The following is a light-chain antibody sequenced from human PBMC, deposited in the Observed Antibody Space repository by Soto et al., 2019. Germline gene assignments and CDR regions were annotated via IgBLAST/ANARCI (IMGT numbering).Light chain of an antibody. CDR1: ISNIGNNY. CDR3: ATWDSSLSAGGV. J-gene: IGLJ1*01. V-gene: IGLV1-51*02. Sequence: QSVLTQPPSVSAAPGQKVTISCSGSISNIGNNYVSWYQQLPGTAPKLLIYENNKRPSGIPDRFSGSKSSTSATLGITGLQTRDDADYYCATWDSSLSAGGVFGTGTKLTVL. CDR2: ENN.